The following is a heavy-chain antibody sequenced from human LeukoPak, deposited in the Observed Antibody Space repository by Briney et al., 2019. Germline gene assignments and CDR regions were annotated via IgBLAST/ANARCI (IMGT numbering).Heavy chain of an antibody. J-gene: IGHJ4*02. D-gene: IGHD3-10*01. Sequence: GGSLRLSCAASGFTFSTYAMRWVRQAPGKGLEWVSAISGIGDRTYYADSVKGRFTISRDNSKNTLSLQMNSLRAEDTAVYYCAKESPYVSPRQYYFDYWGQGTLVTVSS. CDR2: ISGIGDRT. CDR1: GFTFSTYA. CDR3: AKESPYVSPRQYYFDY. V-gene: IGHV3-23*01.